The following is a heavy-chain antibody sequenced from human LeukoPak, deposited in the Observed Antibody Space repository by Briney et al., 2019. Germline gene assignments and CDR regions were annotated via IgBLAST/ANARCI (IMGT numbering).Heavy chain of an antibody. CDR3: ARFRSTILWFGIYGMDV. J-gene: IGHJ6*02. CDR2: ISYDGSNK. V-gene: IGHV3-30-3*01. CDR1: GFTFSSYA. D-gene: IGHD3-10*01. Sequence: PGGSLRLSCAASGFTFSSYAMHWVRQAPGKWLEWVAVISYDGSNKYYADSVKGRFTISRDNSKNTLYLQMNSLRAEDTAVYYCARFRSTILWFGIYGMDVWGQGTTVTVSS.